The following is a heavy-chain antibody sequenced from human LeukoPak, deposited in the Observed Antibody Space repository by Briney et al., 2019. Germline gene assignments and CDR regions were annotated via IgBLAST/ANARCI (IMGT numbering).Heavy chain of an antibody. CDR1: GVTFSSYA. CDR2: ISYDGSNK. J-gene: IGHJ4*02. Sequence: PGRSLRLSCAASGVTFSSYAMHWVRQAPGKGLEWGAVISYDGSNKYYADSVKGRFTISRDNSKDTVYLQMNSLRAEDTAVYYCARDPNYGGNSFDYWGQGTLVTVSS. D-gene: IGHD4-23*01. V-gene: IGHV3-30-3*01. CDR3: ARDPNYGGNSFDY.